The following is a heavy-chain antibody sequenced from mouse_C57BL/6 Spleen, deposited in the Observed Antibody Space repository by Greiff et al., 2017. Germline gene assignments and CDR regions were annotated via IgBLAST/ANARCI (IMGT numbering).Heavy chain of an antibody. CDR1: GYAFSSYW. CDR3: ARRGYYDVDAMDD. D-gene: IGHD2-4*01. V-gene: IGHV1-80*01. Sequence: VQLQQSGAELVKPGASVKISCKASGYAFSSYWMNWVKQRPGKGLEWIGQIYPGDGDTNYNGKFKGKATLTADNSSSTAYMQLSSLTSEDSAVYFCARRGYYDVDAMDDWGQGTSVTVSS. CDR2: IYPGDGDT. J-gene: IGHJ4*01.